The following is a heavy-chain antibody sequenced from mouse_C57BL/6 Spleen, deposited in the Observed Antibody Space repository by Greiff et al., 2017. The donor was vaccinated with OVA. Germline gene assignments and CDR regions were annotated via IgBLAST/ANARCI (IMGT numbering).Heavy chain of an antibody. V-gene: IGHV1-20*01. CDR2: INPYNGDT. J-gene: IGHJ2*01. D-gene: IGHD1-1*01. CDR3: AREGTVVRGNFDY. Sequence: EVMLVESGPELVKPGDSVKISCKASGYSFTGYFMNWVMQSHGKSLEWIGRINPYNGDTFYNQKFKGKATLIVDKSSSTAHMELRSLTSEDSAVYYCAREGTVVRGNFDYWGQGTTLTVSS. CDR1: GYSFTGYF.